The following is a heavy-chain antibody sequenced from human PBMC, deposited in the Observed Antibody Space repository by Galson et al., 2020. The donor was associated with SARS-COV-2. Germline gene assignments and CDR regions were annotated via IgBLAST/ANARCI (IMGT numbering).Heavy chain of an antibody. V-gene: IGHV1-2*02. CDR1: GYTFTAYY. CDR3: ARDLGYYYDSSGYPFDAFDS. Sequence: ASVTVSCKASGYTFTAYYMHWVRQAPGQGLEWMGWINPNSGGTNYAQKFQCRVTMTRDTSISTAYMELSRLRSDDTAVYYCARDLGYYYDSSGYPFDAFDSWGKGKMVTVAS. CDR2: INPNSGGT. J-gene: IGHJ3*02. D-gene: IGHD3-22*01.